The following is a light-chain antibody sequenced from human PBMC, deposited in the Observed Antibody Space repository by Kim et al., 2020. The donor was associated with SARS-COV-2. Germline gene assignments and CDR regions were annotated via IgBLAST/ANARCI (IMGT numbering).Light chain of an antibody. CDR2: YDS. V-gene: IGLV3-21*04. Sequence: SYELTQPPSVSVAPGKTASITCGGNNIGSKRVHWYQQKPGQAPVLVIYYDSDRPSGIPERFSGSNSGNTATLTISRVEVGDEADYYCQVWDSNSDNVVFGGGTQLTVL. CDR3: QVWDSNSDNVV. J-gene: IGLJ2*01. CDR1: NIGSKR.